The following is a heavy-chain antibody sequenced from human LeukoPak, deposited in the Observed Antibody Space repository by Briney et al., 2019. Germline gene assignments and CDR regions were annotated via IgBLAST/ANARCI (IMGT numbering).Heavy chain of an antibody. CDR2: IYYSGST. CDR1: GGSIINYY. CDR3: ARTTEGGYTYGYFYYYYMDV. Sequence: SETLSLTCTVSGGSIINYYWSWIRQPPGKGPEWIGYIYYSGSTNYNPSLKSRVTISVDTSKNQFSLKLTSVTAADTAVYYCARTTEGGYTYGYFYYYYMDVWGKGTTVTISS. V-gene: IGHV4-59*01. D-gene: IGHD5-18*01. J-gene: IGHJ6*03.